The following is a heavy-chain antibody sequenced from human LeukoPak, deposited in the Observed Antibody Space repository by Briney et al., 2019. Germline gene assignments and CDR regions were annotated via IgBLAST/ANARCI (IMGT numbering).Heavy chain of an antibody. V-gene: IGHV3-21*01. D-gene: IGHD5-24*01. CDR3: ARGRDGYNRVDS. Sequence: PGGSLRLSCAASGFTFSSYSMNWVRQAPGKGLEWVSSISSGSSYIYYADSVKGRFTISRDNAKNSLCLQMNSLRAEDTAVYYCARGRDGYNRVDSWGQGTLVTVSS. CDR1: GFTFSSYS. CDR2: ISSGSSYI. J-gene: IGHJ4*02.